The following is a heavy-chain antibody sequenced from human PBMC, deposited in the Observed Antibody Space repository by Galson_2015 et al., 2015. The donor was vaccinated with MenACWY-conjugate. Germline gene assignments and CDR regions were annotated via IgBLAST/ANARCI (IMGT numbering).Heavy chain of an antibody. CDR2: IYSGGST. V-gene: IGHV3-53*01. CDR1: GFTVSSNY. Sequence: SLRLSCAASGFTVSSNYMSWVRQAPGKGLEWVSVIYSGGSTCYADSVKGRFTISRDNSKNTLYLQMNSLRAEDTAVYYCARVYYYGSGSYMDVWGKGTTVTVSS. J-gene: IGHJ6*03. D-gene: IGHD3-10*01. CDR3: ARVYYYGSGSYMDV.